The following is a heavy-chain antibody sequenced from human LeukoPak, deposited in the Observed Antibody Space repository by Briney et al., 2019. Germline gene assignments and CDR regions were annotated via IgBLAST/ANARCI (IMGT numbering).Heavy chain of an antibody. CDR3: ARGRTFDN. Sequence: PSETLSLTCTVSGGSISSYYWSWIRQPPGKGLEWIGNIYDRGSTKYNPSLKCRVTISVDTSKNQFSLRLSSVTAADTAVYYCARGRTFDNWGQGTLVTVSS. CDR1: GGSISSYY. V-gene: IGHV4-59*01. CDR2: IYDRGST. J-gene: IGHJ4*02.